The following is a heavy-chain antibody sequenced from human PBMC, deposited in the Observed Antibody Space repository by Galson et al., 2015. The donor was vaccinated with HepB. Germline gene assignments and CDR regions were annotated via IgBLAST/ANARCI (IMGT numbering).Heavy chain of an antibody. CDR1: GGSVSSGSYY. D-gene: IGHD3-10*01. Sequence: SETLSLTCTVSGGSVSSGSYYWSWIRQPPGKGLEWIGYIYHSGSTNYNPSLKSRVTISVDTSKNQFSPKLSSVTAADTAVYYCARDSAFLYGSGSYRGFDPWGQGTLVTVSS. CDR2: IYHSGST. V-gene: IGHV4-61*01. CDR3: ARDSAFLYGSGSYRGFDP. J-gene: IGHJ5*02.